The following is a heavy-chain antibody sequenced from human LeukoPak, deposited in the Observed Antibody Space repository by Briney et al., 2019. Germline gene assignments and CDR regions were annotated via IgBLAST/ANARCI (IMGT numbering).Heavy chain of an antibody. J-gene: IGHJ4*02. CDR3: GRRQNDGIAVAGPFDY. Sequence: SQTLSLTCAISGDSVSSNSAAWNWIRQSPSRGLEWLGRTYYRSKWYNDYAVSVKSRITINPDTSKNQFSLQLNSVTPEDTAVYYCGRRQNDGIAVAGPFDYWGQGTLVTVSS. CDR2: TYYRSKWYN. D-gene: IGHD6-19*01. V-gene: IGHV6-1*01. CDR1: GDSVSSNSAA.